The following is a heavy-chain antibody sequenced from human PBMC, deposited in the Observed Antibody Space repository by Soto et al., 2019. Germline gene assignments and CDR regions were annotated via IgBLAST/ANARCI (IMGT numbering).Heavy chain of an antibody. CDR2: ISYDGSNK. CDR3: ASLPERIVVVPAAIH. J-gene: IGHJ4*02. CDR1: GFTFIYG. D-gene: IGHD2-2*02. Sequence: QVQLVESGGGVVQPGTSLRLSCAASGFTFIYGMHWVRQAPGKGLEWVAVISYDGSNKYYADSVKGRFTISRDNSKNTLYLQMNSLRAEDTAVYYCASLPERIVVVPAAIHWGQGTLVTVSS. V-gene: IGHV3-30*03.